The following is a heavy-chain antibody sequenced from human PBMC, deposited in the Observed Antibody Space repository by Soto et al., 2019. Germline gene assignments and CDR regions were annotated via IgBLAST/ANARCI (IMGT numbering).Heavy chain of an antibody. D-gene: IGHD3-10*01. V-gene: IGHV1-3*01. Sequence: SVQVSCKASGYTFTSYAMHWVRQAPGQRLEWMGWINAGNGNTKYSQKFQGRVTITRDTSASTAYMELSSLRSEDTAVYYCASADVYGSGRYSDYCGQGNLVTVSS. CDR1: GYTFTSYA. CDR2: INAGNGNT. J-gene: IGHJ4*02. CDR3: ASADVYGSGRYSDY.